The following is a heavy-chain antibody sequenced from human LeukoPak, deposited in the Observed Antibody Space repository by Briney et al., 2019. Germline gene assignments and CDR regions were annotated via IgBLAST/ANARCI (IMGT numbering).Heavy chain of an antibody. Sequence: SETLSLTCAVYGGSFSGYYWSWIRQPPGKGLEWIGEINHSGSTNYNPSLKSRVTISVDTSKNQFSLKLSSVTAADTAVYYCASRVRRFTFYYDSSGYYSFDYGGQGPRVPVSS. CDR3: ASRVRRFTFYYDSSGYYSFDY. CDR1: GGSFSGYY. V-gene: IGHV4-34*01. J-gene: IGHJ4*02. CDR2: INHSGST. D-gene: IGHD3-22*01.